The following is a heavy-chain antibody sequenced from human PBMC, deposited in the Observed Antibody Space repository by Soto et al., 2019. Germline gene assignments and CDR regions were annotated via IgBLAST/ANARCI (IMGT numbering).Heavy chain of an antibody. Sequence: GSLRLSCXDSGFRFSSYSMSWVRQTPGKGLEWVAAITATGDRTYYADSVTGRFTISRDNSKKTHYLQMTSLRAEDTAMYYCATMNGYFEYWGQGTPVTVSS. CDR1: GFRFSSYS. CDR3: ATMNGYFEY. D-gene: IGHD3-22*01. J-gene: IGHJ4*02. CDR2: ITATGDRT. V-gene: IGHV3-23*01.